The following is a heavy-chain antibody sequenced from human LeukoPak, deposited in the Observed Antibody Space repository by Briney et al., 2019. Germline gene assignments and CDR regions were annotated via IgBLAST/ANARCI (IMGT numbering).Heavy chain of an antibody. J-gene: IGHJ4*02. V-gene: IGHV4-59*12. Sequence: ETLSLTCTVSGGSISSYYWSWIRQPPGKGLEWIGYIYYSGSTNYNPSLKSRVTISVDTSKNQFSLKLSSVTAADTAVYYCARGPDRYSSSWYSGRRGFDYWGQGTLVTVSS. D-gene: IGHD6-13*01. CDR3: ARGPDRYSSSWYSGRRGFDY. CDR2: IYYSGST. CDR1: GGSISSYY.